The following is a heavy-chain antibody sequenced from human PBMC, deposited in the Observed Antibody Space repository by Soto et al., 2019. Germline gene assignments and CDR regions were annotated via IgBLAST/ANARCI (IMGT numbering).Heavy chain of an antibody. V-gene: IGHV4-59*01. CDR3: ARTYSGSYSH. D-gene: IGHD1-26*01. CDR2: IYYSGST. CDR1: GGSISSYY. J-gene: IGHJ4*02. Sequence: SETLSLTCTVSGGSISSYYWSWIRQPPGKGLEWIGYIYYSGSTNYNPSLKSRVTISVDTSKNQFSLKLSSVTAADTAVYYCARTYSGSYSHWGQGTLVTVSS.